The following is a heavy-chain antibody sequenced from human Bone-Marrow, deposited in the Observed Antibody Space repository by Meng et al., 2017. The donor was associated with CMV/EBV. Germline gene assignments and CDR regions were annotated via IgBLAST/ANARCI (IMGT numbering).Heavy chain of an antibody. D-gene: IGHD2-15*01. CDR3: ARGGGREASVGGMDV. CDR2: ISSSGSTI. V-gene: IGHV3-48*03. Sequence: GESLKISCAASGFTFSSYEMNWVRQAPGKGLEWVSYISSSGSTIYYADSVKGGFTISRDNAKNSLYLQMTSLRAEDTAVYYCARGGGREASVGGMDVWGQGTTVTVSS. CDR1: GFTFSSYE. J-gene: IGHJ6*02.